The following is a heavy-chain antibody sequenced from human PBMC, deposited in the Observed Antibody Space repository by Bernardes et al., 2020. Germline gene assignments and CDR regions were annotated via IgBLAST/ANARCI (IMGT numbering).Heavy chain of an antibody. CDR3: AREGSDLSDNNWFDP. V-gene: IGHV3-21*01. J-gene: IGHJ5*02. Sequence: GGSLRLWCAASGFTFSSYSMNWVRQAPGKGLEWVSSISSSSSYIYYADSVKGRFTISRDNAKNSLYLQMNSLRAEDTAVYYCAREGSDLSDNNWFDPWGQGTLVTVSS. CDR1: GFTFSSYS. D-gene: IGHD3-10*01. CDR2: ISSSSSYI.